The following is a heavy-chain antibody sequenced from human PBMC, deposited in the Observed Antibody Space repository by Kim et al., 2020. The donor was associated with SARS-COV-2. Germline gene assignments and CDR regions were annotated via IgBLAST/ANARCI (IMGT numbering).Heavy chain of an antibody. CDR2: IYIGSNT. CDR3: ERDIRMFDP. V-gene: IGHV3-66*01. D-gene: IGHD2-15*01. CDR1: GFAVNSIY. J-gene: IGHJ5*02. Sequence: GGSLRLSCAASGFAVNSIYMSWVRQAPGKGLEWVSVIYIGSNTHYADSVKDRFTISRDTSKNTVYLQMNNLRVEDTAVYYCERDIRMFDPWGQGTLVTVSS.